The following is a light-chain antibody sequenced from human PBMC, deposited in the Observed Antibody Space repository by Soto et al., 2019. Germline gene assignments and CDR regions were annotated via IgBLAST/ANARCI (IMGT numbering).Light chain of an antibody. CDR2: EVS. V-gene: IGLV2-8*01. CDR1: SSDVGNYKY. Sequence: QSALTQSPSASGSPGQSVTISCTGTSSDVGNYKYVSWYQQHPGKAHKLMIYEVSKRPSGVPDRFSGSKSGNTASLTVSGLQAEDEADYYCSSYAGSNNWVFGGGTKVTVL. CDR3: SSYAGSNNWV. J-gene: IGLJ3*02.